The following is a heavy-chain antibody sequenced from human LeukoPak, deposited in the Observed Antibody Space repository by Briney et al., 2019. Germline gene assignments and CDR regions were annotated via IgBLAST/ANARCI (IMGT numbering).Heavy chain of an antibody. Sequence: GGSLRLSCTASGFTFSHYEMNWVRQAPGKGLEWISFITTSGSTTYYADSVKGRFTISRDNAKNTLYLQMNSLRAEDTAVYYCARAEPYGDYDIWGQGTLVTVSS. CDR2: ITTSGSTT. CDR3: ARAEPYGDYDI. J-gene: IGHJ4*02. V-gene: IGHV3-48*03. D-gene: IGHD4-17*01. CDR1: GFTFSHYE.